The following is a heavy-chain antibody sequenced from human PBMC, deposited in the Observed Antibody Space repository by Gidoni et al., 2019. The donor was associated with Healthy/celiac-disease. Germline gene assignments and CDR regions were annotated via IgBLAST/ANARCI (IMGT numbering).Heavy chain of an antibody. V-gene: IGHV3-33*01. CDR3: AILGGPDSYGYTVNYYYGMDV. CDR1: GFTFSSYG. D-gene: IGHD5-18*01. CDR2: IWYDGSNK. Sequence: QPGRSLRLSCAASGFTFSSYGMHWVRQAPGKGLEWVAVIWYDGSNKYYADSVKGRFTISRDNSKNTLYLQMNSLRAEDTAVYYCAILGGPDSYGYTVNYYYGMDVWGQGTTVTVSS. J-gene: IGHJ6*02.